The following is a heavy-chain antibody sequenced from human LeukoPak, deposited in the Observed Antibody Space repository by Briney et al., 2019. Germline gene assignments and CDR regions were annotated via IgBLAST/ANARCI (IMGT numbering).Heavy chain of an antibody. Sequence: SETLSLTCAVYGGSFSGYYWSWIRQPPGKGLEWIGEINHSGSTNYNPSLKSRVTISVDTSKNQFSLKLSSVTAADTAVYYCARLSPPYSSSWYVRHYYYGMDVWGQGTTVTVSS. J-gene: IGHJ6*02. V-gene: IGHV4-34*01. CDR3: ARLSPPYSSSWYVRHYYYGMDV. CDR2: INHSGST. CDR1: GGSFSGYY. D-gene: IGHD6-13*01.